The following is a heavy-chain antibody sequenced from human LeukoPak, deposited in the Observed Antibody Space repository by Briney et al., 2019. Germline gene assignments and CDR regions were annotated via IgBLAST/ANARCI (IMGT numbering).Heavy chain of an antibody. CDR1: GYSLTDLN. D-gene: IGHD3-3*01. CDR2: FDPEQAKT. J-gene: IGHJ4*02. V-gene: IGHV1-24*01. Sequence: ASVKVSCKVSGYSLTDLNMQWVRQAPGKGLECMGGFDPEQAKTIYAQKFQGRVTITEVTSTDTAYLELSSLRSEDTAVYYCATRSGDFWSGYENWGQGTLVTVST. CDR3: ATRSGDFWSGYEN.